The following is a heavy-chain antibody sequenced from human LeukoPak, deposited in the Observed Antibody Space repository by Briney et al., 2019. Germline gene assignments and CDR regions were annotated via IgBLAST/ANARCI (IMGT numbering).Heavy chain of an antibody. CDR3: ARDSSGWYGGTDAFDI. Sequence: SVKVSCKASGGTFSSYAISWVRQAPGQGLEWMGGIIPIFGTANYAQKFQGRVTITADESTSTAYMELSSLRSEDTAVYYCARDSSGWYGGTDAFDIWGQGTMVTVSS. J-gene: IGHJ3*02. CDR1: GGTFSSYA. D-gene: IGHD6-19*01. V-gene: IGHV1-69*01. CDR2: IIPIFGTA.